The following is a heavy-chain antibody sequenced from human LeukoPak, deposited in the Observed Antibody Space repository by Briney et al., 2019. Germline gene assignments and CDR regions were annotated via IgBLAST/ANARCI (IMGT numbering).Heavy chain of an antibody. Sequence: ASVKVSCKASGYTFTTYGIGWVRQAPGQGLEWMAWISAYNGNTNYAQNLQGRVTMTRDTSISTAYMELSRLRSDDTAVYYCARVPNPYSSSWFLDYWGQGTLVTVSS. CDR3: ARVPNPYSSSWFLDY. D-gene: IGHD6-13*01. J-gene: IGHJ4*02. CDR2: ISAYNGNT. V-gene: IGHV1-18*01. CDR1: GYTFTTYG.